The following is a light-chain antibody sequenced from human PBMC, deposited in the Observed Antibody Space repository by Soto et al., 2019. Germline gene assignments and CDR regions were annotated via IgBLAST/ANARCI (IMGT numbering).Light chain of an antibody. Sequence: EIVLTQSPGTLSLSPGERATLSCRASQRGSSYLAGYQQKPGQAPRLLIYGASSRATGIPDRFSASGSGTDFTLTISRLEPEDFAVYYCQQYGSSSRTFGQGNKVQIK. V-gene: IGKV3-20*01. J-gene: IGKJ1*01. CDR3: QQYGSSSRT. CDR1: QRGSSY. CDR2: GAS.